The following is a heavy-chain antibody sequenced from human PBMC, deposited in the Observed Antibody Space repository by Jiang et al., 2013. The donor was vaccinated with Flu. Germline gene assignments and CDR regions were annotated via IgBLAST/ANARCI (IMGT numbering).Heavy chain of an antibody. D-gene: IGHD3-22*01. CDR3: ARGPFNYYDSSGSGAFDI. J-gene: IGHJ3*02. CDR2: INAGNGNT. Sequence: GAEVKKPGASVKVSCKASGYTFTSYAMHWVRQAPGQRLEWMGWINAGNGNTKYSQKFQGRVTITRDTSASTAYMELSSLRSEDTAVYYCARGPFNYYDSSGSGAFDIWGQGTMVTVSS. V-gene: IGHV1-3*01. CDR1: GYTFTSYA.